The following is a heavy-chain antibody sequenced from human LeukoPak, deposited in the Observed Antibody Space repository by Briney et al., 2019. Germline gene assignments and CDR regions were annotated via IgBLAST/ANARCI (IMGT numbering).Heavy chain of an antibody. V-gene: IGHV3-20*04. CDR3: ARDLVQLWSKDY. CDR2: INWSSDST. Sequence: GGSLRLSCVASGFTFDDYGMSWVRQGPGKGPEWVSGINWSSDSTGYADSVKGRFTISRDNAKNSLYLQMNSLRAEDTALYYCARDLVQLWSKDYWGQGTLVTVSS. J-gene: IGHJ4*02. D-gene: IGHD5-18*01. CDR1: GFTFDDYG.